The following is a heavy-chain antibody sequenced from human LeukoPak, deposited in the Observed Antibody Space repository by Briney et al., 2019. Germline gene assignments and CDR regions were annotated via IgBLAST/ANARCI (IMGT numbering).Heavy chain of an antibody. Sequence: SGPTLVKPTQTLTLTCTFSGFSLSTSGVGVGWIHQPPGKALEWLALIYWDDDKRYSPSLKSRLTITKDTSKNQVVLTMTNMDPVDTATYYCAHRGVAYYYGSGSSVLFDYWGQGTLVTVSS. CDR1: GFSLSTSGVG. CDR2: IYWDDDK. V-gene: IGHV2-5*02. J-gene: IGHJ4*02. CDR3: AHRGVAYYYGSGSSVLFDY. D-gene: IGHD3-10*01.